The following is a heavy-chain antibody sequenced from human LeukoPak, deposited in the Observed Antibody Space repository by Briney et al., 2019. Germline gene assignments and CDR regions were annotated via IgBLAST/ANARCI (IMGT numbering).Heavy chain of an antibody. CDR3: AGYTFGYWYFDL. V-gene: IGHV3-23*01. J-gene: IGHJ2*01. D-gene: IGHD5-18*01. Sequence: GALRLSCAASGFTFRLYAMTWVRQAPGKGLEWVSAISGNADTTYYADSVKGRFTISRDNSKTTLFLQMNNLRAEDTALYYCAGYTFGYWYFDLWGRGTLVTVSS. CDR1: GFTFRLYA. CDR2: ISGNADTT.